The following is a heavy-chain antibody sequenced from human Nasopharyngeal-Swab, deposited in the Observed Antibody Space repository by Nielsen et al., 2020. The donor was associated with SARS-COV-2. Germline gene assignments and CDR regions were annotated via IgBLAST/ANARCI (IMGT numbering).Heavy chain of an antibody. CDR1: GYSFTSYW. D-gene: IGHD2-2*01. CDR3: ARRDCSSTSCSHYYYYGMDV. Sequence: GESLEIYWKGAGYSFTSYWISWVRQMPGKGLEWMGRIDPSDSYTNYSPSFQGHVTISADKSISTAYLQWSSLKASDTAMYYCARRDCSSTSCSHYYYYGMDVWGQGTTVTVSS. J-gene: IGHJ6*02. CDR2: IDPSDSYT. V-gene: IGHV5-10-1*01.